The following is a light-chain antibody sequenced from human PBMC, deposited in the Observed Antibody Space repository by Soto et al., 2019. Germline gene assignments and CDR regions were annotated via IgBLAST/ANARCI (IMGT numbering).Light chain of an antibody. Sequence: DIQMTQSPFTLSASVGARVTITCRASQNINKRLAWHQQKPGKAPKVMIYDASNLKSGVPSRFSGSGSGTEFILTISSLQPDDVATYYCQQYYTYPWTFGQGTKVDIK. J-gene: IGKJ1*01. CDR3: QQYYTYPWT. CDR2: DAS. V-gene: IGKV1-5*01. CDR1: QNINKR.